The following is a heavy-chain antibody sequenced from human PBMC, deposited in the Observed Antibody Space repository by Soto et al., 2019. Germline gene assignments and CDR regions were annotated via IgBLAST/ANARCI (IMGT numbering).Heavy chain of an antibody. J-gene: IGHJ6*03. CDR3: ARWRISEAIYYYYMDV. CDR1: GFTFSSYA. V-gene: IGHV3-23*01. CDR2: ISGSGGST. D-gene: IGHD2-15*01. Sequence: PGGSLRLSCASSGFTFSSYAMSLVRQAPGKGLEWVSAISGSGGSTYYADSVKGRFTISRDNSKNTLYLQMNSLRAEDTAVYYCARWRISEAIYYYYMDVWGKGTTVTVSS.